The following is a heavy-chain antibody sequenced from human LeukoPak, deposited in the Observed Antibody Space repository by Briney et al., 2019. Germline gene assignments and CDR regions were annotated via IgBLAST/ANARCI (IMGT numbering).Heavy chain of an antibody. D-gene: IGHD2-2*01. J-gene: IGHJ5*02. V-gene: IGHV3-66*01. CDR1: GFTVSSNY. CDR3: ARVVPAVTNWFDP. Sequence: GGSLRLSCAASGFTVSSNYMSWVRQAPGKGLEWVSVIYSGGSTYYADSVKGRFTISRDNSKNTLYLQMNSLIAEDTAVYYCARVVPAVTNWFDPWGQGTLVTVSS. CDR2: IYSGGST.